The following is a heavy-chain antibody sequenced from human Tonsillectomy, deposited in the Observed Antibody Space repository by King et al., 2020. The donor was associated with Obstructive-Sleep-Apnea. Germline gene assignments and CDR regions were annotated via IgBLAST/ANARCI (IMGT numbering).Heavy chain of an antibody. J-gene: IGHJ4*02. CDR3: AREVRSSFDY. CDR2: IYYSGRT. V-gene: IGHV4-39*07. CDR1: GGSISSIYYY. Sequence: QLQESGPGLLKPSETLSLTCSVSGGSISSIYYYWGWIRQPPGKGLEWIGSIYYSGRTYYNPSLKSRVTISLDTSKKQFSLKVDSVTAADTAVYYCAREVRSSFDYWGQGTLVTVSS.